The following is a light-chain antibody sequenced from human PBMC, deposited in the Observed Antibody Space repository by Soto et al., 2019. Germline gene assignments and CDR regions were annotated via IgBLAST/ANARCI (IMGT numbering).Light chain of an antibody. Sequence: IVMTQSPATLSVSPWERATLSCRASQIVSRDLDWYQQKPGQAPRLLIYGASTRATGIPARFSGSGSGTEFTLTISSLQSEDFAVYYCQQYNNSPLTFGRGTKVEIK. CDR1: QIVSRD. V-gene: IGKV3-15*01. CDR2: GAS. CDR3: QQYNNSPLT. J-gene: IGKJ4*02.